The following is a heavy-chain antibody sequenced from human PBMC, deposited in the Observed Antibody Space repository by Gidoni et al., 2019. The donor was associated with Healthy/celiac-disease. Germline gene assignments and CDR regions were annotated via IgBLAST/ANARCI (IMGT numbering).Heavy chain of an antibody. CDR1: GGSLSGYY. CDR2: INHSGST. V-gene: IGHV4-34*01. Sequence: QVQLRQWGAGLLKPSETRSLTCAVYGGSLSGYYWGWVRQPPGKGLEWIGEINHSGSTNYNPPLKSRVTISVDTSNYQFSLQLSSVTAADTAVYYCARVHWNYSYYWYFDLWGRGTLVTVSS. J-gene: IGHJ2*01. D-gene: IGHD1-7*01. CDR3: ARVHWNYSYYWYFDL.